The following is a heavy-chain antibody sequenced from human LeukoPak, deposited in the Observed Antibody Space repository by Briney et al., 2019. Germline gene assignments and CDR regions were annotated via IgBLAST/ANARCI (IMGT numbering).Heavy chain of an antibody. V-gene: IGHV3-30*04. CDR1: GFTFSSYA. CDR2: IRYDGSNK. J-gene: IGHJ4*02. D-gene: IGHD2-21*02. Sequence: PGRSLRLSCAASGFTFSSYAMHWLRQAPGKGLEWVAFIRYDGSNKYYADSVKGRFTISRDNSKNTLYLQMNSLRAEDTAVYYCAKVARVVTAKDYWGQGTLVTVSS. CDR3: AKVARVVTAKDY.